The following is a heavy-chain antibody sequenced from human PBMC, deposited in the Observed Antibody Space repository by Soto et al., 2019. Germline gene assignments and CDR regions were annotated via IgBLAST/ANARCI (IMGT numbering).Heavy chain of an antibody. V-gene: IGHV4-34*01. CDR2: INHSGST. D-gene: IGHD6-19*01. CDR1: GGSFSGYY. Sequence: ASETLSLTCAVYGGSFSGYYWSWIRQPPGKGLEWIGEINHSGSTNYNPSLKSRVTISVDTSKNQFSLKLSSVTAADTAVYYCARVSGWYAVYYYYGMDVWGQGTTVTVSS. CDR3: ARVSGWYAVYYYYGMDV. J-gene: IGHJ6*02.